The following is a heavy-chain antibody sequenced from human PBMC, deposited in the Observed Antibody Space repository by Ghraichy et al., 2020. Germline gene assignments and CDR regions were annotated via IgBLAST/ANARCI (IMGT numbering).Heavy chain of an antibody. V-gene: IGHV1-69*06. CDR3: ARGGQFGLAGDYVY. CDR1: GGTFSSYA. J-gene: IGHJ4*02. D-gene: IGHD4-17*01. CDR2: IIPIFGTA. Sequence: SVKVSCKASGGTFSSYAISWVRQAPGQGLEWMGGIIPIFGTANYAQKFQGRVTITADKSTSTAYMELSSLRSEDTAVYYCARGGQFGLAGDYVYWGQGTLVTVSS.